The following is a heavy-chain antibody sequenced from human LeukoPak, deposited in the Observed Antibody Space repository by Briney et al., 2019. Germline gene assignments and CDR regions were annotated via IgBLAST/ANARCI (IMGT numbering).Heavy chain of an antibody. CDR2: ISSSSSYT. CDR3: ARVDPREYYYDSSGYYADY. V-gene: IGHV3-11*06. J-gene: IGHJ4*02. D-gene: IGHD3-22*01. CDR1: GFTFSDYY. Sequence: GGSLRLSCAASGFTFSDYYMSWIRQAPGKGLEWVSYISSSSSYTNYADSVTGRFTISRDNAKTSLYLKITSLRAEDTAVYYCARVDPREYYYDSSGYYADYWGQGTLVTVSS.